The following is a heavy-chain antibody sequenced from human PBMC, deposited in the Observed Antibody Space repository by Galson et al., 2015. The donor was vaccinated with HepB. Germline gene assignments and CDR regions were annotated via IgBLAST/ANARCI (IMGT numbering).Heavy chain of an antibody. CDR2: IYSNGNT. J-gene: IGHJ4*02. Sequence: SLRLSCAASEFTVSNNYMSWVRQAPGKGPEWVSLIYSNGNTRYADSVKGRFTISRDNSKNTLFLQMNSLRAEDTAVYYCARESRALSGGPAAADFWGQGILVTVSS. CDR3: ARESRALSGGPAAADF. D-gene: IGHD1-26*01. V-gene: IGHV3-66*01. CDR1: EFTVSNNY.